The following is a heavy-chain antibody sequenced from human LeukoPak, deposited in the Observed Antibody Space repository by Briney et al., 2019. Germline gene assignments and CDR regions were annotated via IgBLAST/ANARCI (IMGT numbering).Heavy chain of an antibody. CDR1: GFTFSSYG. D-gene: IGHD3-10*01. J-gene: IGHJ4*02. V-gene: IGHV3-30*18. CDR3: AKDKSMVRELDY. Sequence: GGSLRLSCAASGFTFSSYGMHWVRQAPGKGLEWVAVISYDGSNKYYADSVKGRFTISRDNSKNTLYLQMNNLRAEDTAVYYCAKDKSMVRELDYWGQGTLVTVSS. CDR2: ISYDGSNK.